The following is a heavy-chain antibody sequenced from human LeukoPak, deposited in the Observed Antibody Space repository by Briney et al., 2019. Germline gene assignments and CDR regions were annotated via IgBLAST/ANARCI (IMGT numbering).Heavy chain of an antibody. Sequence: GASLRLSCAASGFTFSSYAMSWVRQAPGKGLEWVSAISGSGGSTYYADSVKGRFTISRDNSKNTLYLQMNSLRAEDTAVYYCARGGYYYDSSGYYHDAFDIWGQGTMVTVSS. J-gene: IGHJ3*02. V-gene: IGHV3-23*01. CDR1: GFTFSSYA. CDR2: ISGSGGST. D-gene: IGHD3-22*01. CDR3: ARGGYYYDSSGYYHDAFDI.